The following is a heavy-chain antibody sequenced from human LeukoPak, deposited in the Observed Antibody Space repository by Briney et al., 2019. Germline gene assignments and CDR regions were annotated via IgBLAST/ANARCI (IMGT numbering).Heavy chain of an antibody. D-gene: IGHD3-10*01. CDR1: GGSFSGYY. Sequence: SETLSLTCAVYGGSFSGYYWSWIRQPPGKGLEWIGEINHSGSTNYNPSLKSRVTMSVDTSKNQFSLKLSSVTAADTAVYYCARETYYYGSGSYYADYYYYYMDVWGKGTTVTISS. CDR3: ARETYYYGSGSYYADYYYYYMDV. CDR2: INHSGST. V-gene: IGHV4-34*01. J-gene: IGHJ6*03.